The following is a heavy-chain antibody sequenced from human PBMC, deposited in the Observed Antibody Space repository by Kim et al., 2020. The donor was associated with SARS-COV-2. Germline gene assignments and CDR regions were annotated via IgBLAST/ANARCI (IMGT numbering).Heavy chain of an antibody. CDR3: AKGRGAAMVTYFDY. D-gene: IGHD5-18*01. Sequence: DSVKGRFTISRDNSKNTLYLHMNSLRAEDTAVYYCAKGRGAAMVTYFDYWGQGTLVTVSS. V-gene: IGHV3-33*06. J-gene: IGHJ4*02.